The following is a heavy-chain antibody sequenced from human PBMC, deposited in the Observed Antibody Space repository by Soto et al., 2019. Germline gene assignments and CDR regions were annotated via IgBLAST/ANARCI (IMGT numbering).Heavy chain of an antibody. J-gene: IGHJ4*02. V-gene: IGHV2-5*02. CDR2: IYWDDDQ. Sequence: QITLKESGPPLVRPAQPLTLTCAFSGFSLTTTSMGVAWIRQPPGKALEWLALIYWDDDQRYSPSLKDRLTFSKDTSRSRVVLTISNMNPEDTGTYFCAHAGDYDLLSFDHWGPGTLVTVSS. CDR1: GFSLTTTSMG. D-gene: IGHD4-17*01. CDR3: AHAGDYDLLSFDH.